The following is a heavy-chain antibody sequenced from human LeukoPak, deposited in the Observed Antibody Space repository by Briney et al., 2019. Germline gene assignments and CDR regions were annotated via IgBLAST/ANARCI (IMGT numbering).Heavy chain of an antibody. CDR3: ATGYCSGGSCYFDY. Sequence: SETLSLTCTVSGGSISSGSYYWGWIRQPAGKGLEWIVRIYTSASTTYHPSLNTRVTISVDTSKDQFSLNLTSVTAADTAVYYCATGYCSGGSCYFDYWGQGTLVTVSS. CDR1: GGSISSGSYY. J-gene: IGHJ4*02. CDR2: IYTSAST. V-gene: IGHV4-61*02. D-gene: IGHD2-15*01.